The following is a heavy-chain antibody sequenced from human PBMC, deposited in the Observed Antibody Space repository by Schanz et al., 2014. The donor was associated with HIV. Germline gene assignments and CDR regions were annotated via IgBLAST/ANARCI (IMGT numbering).Heavy chain of an antibody. J-gene: IGHJ4*02. CDR3: ARDSPVAAGTLDY. CDR1: GGTFSRHS. CDR2: IIPLFGTS. Sequence: QVQLVQSGAEVKKPGSSVKVSCKAPGGTFSRHSVNWVRQAPGQGLEWMGGIIPLFGTSNYAQKFQGRATITADESTSTAYMELSSLRSEDTAVYYCARDSPVAAGTLDYWGQGTLVTVSS. V-gene: IGHV1-69*01. D-gene: IGHD6-13*01.